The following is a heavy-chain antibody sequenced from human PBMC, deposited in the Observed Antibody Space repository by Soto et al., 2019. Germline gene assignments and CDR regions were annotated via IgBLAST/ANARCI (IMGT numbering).Heavy chain of an antibody. Sequence: PSETLALTCTGSGGSIRNYFWTWILQPAGKGLEWIGRIYSSGNTVYNASLKSRVTMSIDMSKNQFSLKLSSMTAADTAVYYCVRDVESPGISGSWGAFAIWGQGTVVTVSS. J-gene: IGHJ3*02. CDR3: VRDVESPGISGSWGAFAI. V-gene: IGHV4-4*07. CDR2: IYSSGNT. CDR1: GGSIRNYF. D-gene: IGHD1-20*01.